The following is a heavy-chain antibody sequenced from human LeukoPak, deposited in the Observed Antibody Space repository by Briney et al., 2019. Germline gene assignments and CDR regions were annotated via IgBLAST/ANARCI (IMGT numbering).Heavy chain of an antibody. CDR3: TRRGGRCRFDL. D-gene: IGHD3-10*01. CDR1: GFNFDDYA. J-gene: IGHJ2*01. V-gene: IGHV3-9*01. CDR2: INWKGGNG. Sequence: GGSLRLSCAVSGFNFDDYAMHWVRQAPGRGLEWVSGINWKGGNGIYADSVKGRFTISRANAKNSLYLQMSRLRAEDTALYYCTRRGGRCRFDLWGHGTLVTVSS.